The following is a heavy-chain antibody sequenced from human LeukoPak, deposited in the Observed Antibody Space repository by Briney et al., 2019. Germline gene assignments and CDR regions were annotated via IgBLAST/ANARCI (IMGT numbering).Heavy chain of an antibody. D-gene: IGHD6-13*01. V-gene: IGHV1-18*01. Sequence: ASVKVSCKASGYTFTSYGISWVRQAPGQGLEWMGWISAYNGNTNYAQKLQGRVTMTTDTSTSTAYMELRSLRSDDTAVYYCARVPSSSWYGGFDPWGQGTLVTVSS. J-gene: IGHJ5*02. CDR3: ARVPSSSWYGGFDP. CDR1: GYTFTSYG. CDR2: ISAYNGNT.